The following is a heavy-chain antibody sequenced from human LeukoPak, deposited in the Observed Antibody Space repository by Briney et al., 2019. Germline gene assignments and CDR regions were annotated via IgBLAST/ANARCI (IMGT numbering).Heavy chain of an antibody. CDR2: MYSAGST. D-gene: IGHD3-10*01. Sequence: GGSLRLSCAASGFIVSSNYMSWVRQAPGKGLEWVSIMYSAGSTYYTDSVRGRFTISRDSSKNTVSLQMNSLRVEDTAVYYCASGGTGARKYYSDPFHYWGQGTLVTVSS. CDR3: ASGGTGARKYYSDPFHY. J-gene: IGHJ4*02. V-gene: IGHV3-53*01. CDR1: GFIVSSNY.